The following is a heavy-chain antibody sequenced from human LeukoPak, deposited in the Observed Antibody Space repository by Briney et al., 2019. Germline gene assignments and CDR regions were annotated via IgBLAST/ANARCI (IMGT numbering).Heavy chain of an antibody. CDR2: IYSGGST. V-gene: IGHV3-66*01. J-gene: IGHJ4*02. Sequence: PGGSLRLSCAASGFTVSSNYMSWVRQAPGKGLEWVSVIYSGGSTYYADSVKGRFNISRDISKNTVYLQMNSLRAEDTAVYYCARSGVIRYFGNSWGQGTLVTVSS. CDR3: ARSGVIRYFGNS. D-gene: IGHD3-9*01. CDR1: GFTVSSNY.